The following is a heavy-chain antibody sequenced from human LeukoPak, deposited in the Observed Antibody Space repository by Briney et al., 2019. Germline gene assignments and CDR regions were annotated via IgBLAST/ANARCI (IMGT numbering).Heavy chain of an antibody. Sequence: SGTLSLTCAVSGDSISSSNWWSWVRQPPGKGLEWIAEIYHSGSTNYNPSLKSRVTISVDKSKNQFSLKLSSVTAADTAVYYCARIESSWYQTDYWGQGILVTVSS. D-gene: IGHD6-13*01. CDR3: ARIESSWYQTDY. CDR1: GDSISSSNW. V-gene: IGHV4-4*02. CDR2: IYHSGST. J-gene: IGHJ4*02.